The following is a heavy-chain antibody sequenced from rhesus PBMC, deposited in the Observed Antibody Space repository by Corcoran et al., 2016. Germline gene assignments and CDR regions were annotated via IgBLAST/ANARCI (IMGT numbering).Heavy chain of an antibody. V-gene: IGHV4S10*01. D-gene: IGHD3-34*01. CDR1: GGSISDSYR. CDR2: INGSSTST. Sequence: QVQLQESGPGVVKPSETLSLTCAVSGGSISDSYRWSWIRQPPGKGLEWIGYINGSSTSTNYNPSLKSRVTISKDTSKNQFSLKLSSVTAADTAVYYCARDLGWGDYYDDYWGQGVLVTVSS. J-gene: IGHJ4*01. CDR3: ARDLGWGDYYDDY.